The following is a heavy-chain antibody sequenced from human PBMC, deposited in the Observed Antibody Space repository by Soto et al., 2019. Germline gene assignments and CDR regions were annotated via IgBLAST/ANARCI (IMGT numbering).Heavy chain of an antibody. J-gene: IGHJ5*02. D-gene: IGHD3-22*01. CDR2: IIPIFGTA. V-gene: IGHV1-69*13. CDR1: GGTFSSYA. Sequence: SVKVSCKASGGTFSSYAISWVRQAPGQGLEWMGGIIPIFGTANYAQKFQGRVTITADESTSTAYMELSSLRSEDTAVYYCARGARDYYDSSGYFYDWFDPWGQGTLVTVSS. CDR3: ARGARDYYDSSGYFYDWFDP.